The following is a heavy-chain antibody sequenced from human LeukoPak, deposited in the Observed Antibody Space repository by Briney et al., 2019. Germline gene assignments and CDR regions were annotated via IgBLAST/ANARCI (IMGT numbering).Heavy chain of an antibody. V-gene: IGHV3-7*03. CDR1: GFTFSSYW. J-gene: IGHJ6*03. CDR3: ARWGSYCSSTSCYTNYYYYYMDV. CDR2: IKQDGSEK. D-gene: IGHD2-2*02. Sequence: PGGSLRLSCAASGFTFSSYWMSWVRQAPGKGLEWVANIKQDGSEKYYVDSVKGRFTISRDNAKNSLYLQMNSLRAEDTAVYYCARWGSYCSSTSCYTNYYYYYMDVWGKGTTVTVSS.